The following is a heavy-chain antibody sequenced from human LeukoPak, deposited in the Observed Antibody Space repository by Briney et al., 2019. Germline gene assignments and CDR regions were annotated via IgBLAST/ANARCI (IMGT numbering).Heavy chain of an antibody. J-gene: IGHJ3*02. V-gene: IGHV3-15*01. CDR2: IKSKTDGGTT. Sequence: PGGSLRLSCAASGFTFSNAWMSWVRQAPGKGLERVGRIKSKTDGGTTDYAEPVKGRFTISRDDSKNTLYLQMNSLKTEDTAVYYCTTEAPRGAFDIWGQGTMVTVSS. CDR1: GFTFSNAW. D-gene: IGHD3-10*01. CDR3: TTEAPRGAFDI.